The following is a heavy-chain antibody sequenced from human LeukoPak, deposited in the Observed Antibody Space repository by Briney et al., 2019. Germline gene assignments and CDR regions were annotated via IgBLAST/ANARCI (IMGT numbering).Heavy chain of an antibody. Sequence: PSETLSLTCTVSGGSISSYYWSWIRQPPGKGLEWIGYIYYSGSTNYNPSLKSRVAISVDTSKNQFSLKLSSVTAADTAVYYCAREHYYDSSGIGFDYWGQGTLVTVSS. CDR2: IYYSGST. J-gene: IGHJ4*02. CDR1: GGSISSYY. CDR3: AREHYYDSSGIGFDY. D-gene: IGHD3-22*01. V-gene: IGHV4-59*01.